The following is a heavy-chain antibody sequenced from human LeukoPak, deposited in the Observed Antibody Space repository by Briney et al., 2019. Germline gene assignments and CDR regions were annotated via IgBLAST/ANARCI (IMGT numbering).Heavy chain of an antibody. CDR1: GYTFTSYD. V-gene: IGHV1-8*01. CDR2: MNPNSGNT. D-gene: IGHD2-2*01. J-gene: IGHJ6*02. CDR3: ASYCSSTSCSRAVNYYYYGMDV. Sequence: ASVKVSCKASGYTFTSYDINWVRQATGQGLEWMGWMNPNSGNTGYAQKFQGIVTMTRNTSISTVYMELSSLRSEDTAVYYCASYCSSTSCSRAVNYYYYGMDVWGQGTTVTVSS.